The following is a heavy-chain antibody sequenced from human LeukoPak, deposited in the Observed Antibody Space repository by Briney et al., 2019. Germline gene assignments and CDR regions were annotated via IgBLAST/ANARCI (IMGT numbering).Heavy chain of an antibody. D-gene: IGHD6-13*01. CDR3: ARETPHWSSSWYGRNWFDP. J-gene: IGHJ5*02. CDR2: IYYSGST. CDR1: GGSVSSGSYY. Sequence: SETPSLTCTVSGGSVSSGSYYWSWIRQPPGKGLEWIGYIYYSGSTSYNPSLKSRVTISLDTSKNQFSLKVRSVTAADTAVYYCARETPHWSSSWYGRNWFDPWGQGTLVTVSS. V-gene: IGHV4-61*01.